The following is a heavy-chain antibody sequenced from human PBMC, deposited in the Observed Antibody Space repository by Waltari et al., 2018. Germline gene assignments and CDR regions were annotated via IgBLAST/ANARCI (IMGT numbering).Heavy chain of an antibody. D-gene: IGHD2-15*01. V-gene: IGHV3-21*01. J-gene: IGHJ3*02. Sequence: FSSYSMNWVRQAPGKGLEWVSSISSSSSYIYYADSVKGRFTISRDNAKNSLYLQMNSLRAEDTAVYYCARARTPRDAFDIWGQGTMVTVSS. CDR1: FSSYS. CDR2: ISSSSSYI. CDR3: ARARTPRDAFDI.